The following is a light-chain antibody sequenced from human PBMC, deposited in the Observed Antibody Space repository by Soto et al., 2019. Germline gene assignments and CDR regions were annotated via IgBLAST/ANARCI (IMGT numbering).Light chain of an antibody. Sequence: DIQMTQSPSTLSASVGDRVTITCRASQSISSWLAWYQQKPGKAPKLLIYEESSLESGVPSRFSGSGSETEFTLTITSLQPDDFATYYCQQYSSTPYTFGQGTKLEIK. CDR3: QQYSSTPYT. CDR2: EES. J-gene: IGKJ2*01. V-gene: IGKV1-5*03. CDR1: QSISSW.